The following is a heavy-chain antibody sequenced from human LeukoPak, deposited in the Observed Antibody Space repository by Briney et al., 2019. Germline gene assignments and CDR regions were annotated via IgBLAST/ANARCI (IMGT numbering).Heavy chain of an antibody. Sequence: GGSLRLSCAASGFTFSSYAMSWVRQAPGKGLEWVGRIKSKTDGGTTDYAAPVKGRFTISRDDSKNTLYLQMNSLKTEDTAVYYCTTAYYYDSSGYYYGFDYWGQGTLVTVSS. CDR1: GFTFSSYA. CDR3: TTAYYYDSSGYYYGFDY. D-gene: IGHD3-22*01. J-gene: IGHJ4*02. CDR2: IKSKTDGGTT. V-gene: IGHV3-15*01.